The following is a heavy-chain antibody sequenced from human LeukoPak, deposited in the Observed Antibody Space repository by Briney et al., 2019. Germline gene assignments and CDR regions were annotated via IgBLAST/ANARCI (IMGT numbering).Heavy chain of an antibody. CDR3: ARDTPMSGVVVNALDPWYFDL. D-gene: IGHD2-21*01. CDR2: IYTSGST. V-gene: IGHV4-4*07. CDR1: GGSISSYY. Sequence: PSETLSLTCTVSGGSISSYYWSWIRQPAGKGLEWIGRIYTSGSTNYNPSLKSRVTMSVDTSKNQSSLKLSSVTAADTAVYYCARDTPMSGVVVNALDPWYFDLWGRGTLVTVSS. J-gene: IGHJ2*01.